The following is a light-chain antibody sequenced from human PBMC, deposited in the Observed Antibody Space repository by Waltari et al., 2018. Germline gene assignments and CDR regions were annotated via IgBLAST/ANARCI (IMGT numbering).Light chain of an antibody. Sequence: DIVLTQSPATLSLSPGERALLSCRASQSVSNYVAWYQQKPGQAPVILISDASNRASGIPARFSGRGSGTEFTLIISSLEPEDFATYYCQQRTKWPRTFGQGTRMEF. CDR2: DAS. J-gene: IGKJ1*01. CDR3: QQRTKWPRT. V-gene: IGKV3-11*01. CDR1: QSVSNY.